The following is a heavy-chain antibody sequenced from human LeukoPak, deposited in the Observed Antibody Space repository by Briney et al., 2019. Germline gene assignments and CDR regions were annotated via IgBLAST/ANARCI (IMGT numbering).Heavy chain of an antibody. CDR1: GYTFTGYY. D-gene: IGHD3-10*01. Sequence: GASVKVSCKASGYTFTGYYMHWVRQAPGQGLEWMGWINPNSGGTNYAQKFQGRVTMTRDTSISTAYMELSRLRSDDTAVYYCARGTLWFGELSYFDYWGQGTLVTVSS. V-gene: IGHV1-2*02. CDR2: INPNSGGT. J-gene: IGHJ4*02. CDR3: ARGTLWFGELSYFDY.